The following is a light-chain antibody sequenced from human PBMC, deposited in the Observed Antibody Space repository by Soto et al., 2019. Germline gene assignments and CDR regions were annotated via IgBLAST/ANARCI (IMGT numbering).Light chain of an antibody. CDR1: QSVSSN. CDR2: GAS. V-gene: IGKV3-15*01. Sequence: EIVLTQSPATLSVSPLEGATLXVTSSQSVSSNAAWYQQKPGPATRLLIYGASTRASGIPAMFSGSWSGKEFPLTISSLQAEDFAVYCRQQYNISWTFGQGTKVDIK. CDR3: QQYNISWT. J-gene: IGKJ1*01.